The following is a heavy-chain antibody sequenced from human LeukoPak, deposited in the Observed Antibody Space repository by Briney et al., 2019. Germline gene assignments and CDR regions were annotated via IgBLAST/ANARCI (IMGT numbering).Heavy chain of an antibody. CDR3: AREEEGGTFDY. CDR2: INPSAGNT. V-gene: IGHV1-46*01. J-gene: IGHJ4*02. D-gene: IGHD3-16*01. CDR1: GYTFTGYY. Sequence: ASVKVSCKASGYTFTGYYMHWVRQAPGQGLEWMGIINPSAGNTRYAQKFQGRVTLTRDTSTSTVYMELSSLRSEDTAVYYCAREEEGGTFDYWGQGTLVTVSS.